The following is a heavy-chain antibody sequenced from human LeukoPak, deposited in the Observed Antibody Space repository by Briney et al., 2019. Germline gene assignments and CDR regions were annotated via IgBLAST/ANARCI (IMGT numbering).Heavy chain of an antibody. D-gene: IGHD2-15*01. Sequence: SETLSLTCAVYGGSFSGYYWSWIRQPPGKGLEWIGEINHSGSTNYNPSLKSRVTISVDTSKNQFSLKLSSVTPEDTAVYYCAREWIGYCSGGSCYSLNLYAQNAFDIWGQGTMVTVSS. CDR1: GGSFSGYY. CDR2: INHSGST. J-gene: IGHJ3*02. CDR3: AREWIGYCSGGSCYSLNLYAQNAFDI. V-gene: IGHV4-34*01.